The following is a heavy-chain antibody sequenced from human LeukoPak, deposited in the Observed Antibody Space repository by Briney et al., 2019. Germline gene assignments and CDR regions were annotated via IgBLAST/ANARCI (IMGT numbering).Heavy chain of an antibody. Sequence: AGGSLRLSCAASGFNFNNYAMAWVRLVPGKGLEWVSSISGSGDTAYDADSVKGRFTISRDNSKNTLYLHMNSLRAEDTAVYYCAKDRESIRFFDYWGQGTLVTVSS. CDR3: AKDRESIRFFDY. CDR1: GFNFNNYA. V-gene: IGHV3-23*01. J-gene: IGHJ4*02. D-gene: IGHD6-6*01. CDR2: ISGSGDTA.